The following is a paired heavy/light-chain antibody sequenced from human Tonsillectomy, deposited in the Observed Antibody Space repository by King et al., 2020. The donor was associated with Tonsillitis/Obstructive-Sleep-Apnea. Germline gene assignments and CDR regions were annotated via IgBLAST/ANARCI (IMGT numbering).Light chain of an antibody. CDR3: CSHAGSYTLV. V-gene: IGLV2-11*01. CDR1: SSDVGGYNY. J-gene: IGLJ1*01. Sequence: QSALTQPRSVSGSPGQSVTISCTGTSSDVGGYNYVSWFQQHPGKAPKLMIYDVTKRPSGVPDRFSGFKSGNTASLTISGLQAEDEADYYCCSHAGSYTLVFGTGTQVTVL. CDR2: DVT.
Heavy chain of an antibody. CDR3: AREEVGSSSFGAADI. CDR2: INPNSGGT. D-gene: IGHD6-13*01. J-gene: IGHJ3*02. Sequence: QVQLVQSGAEVKKPGASVKVSCQASGYSFTGYYVHWVRQAPGQGLEWMGWINPNSGGTNYAQKFEGWVTMTRDTSINTAYLEVSRLKSDDTAVYYCAREEVGSSSFGAADIWGQGTMVTVSS. CDR1: GYSFTGYY. V-gene: IGHV1-2*04.